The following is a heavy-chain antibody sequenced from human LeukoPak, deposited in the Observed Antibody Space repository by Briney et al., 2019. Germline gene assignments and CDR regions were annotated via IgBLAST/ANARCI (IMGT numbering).Heavy chain of an antibody. Sequence: GGSLRLSCAASGFTFSDYYMTWVRQAPGKGLEWVAVISYDGSNKYYADSVKGRFTISRDNSKNTLYLQLNSLRAEDTAVYYCAKTGGPWDWGQGTLVTVSS. CDR1: GFTFSDYY. CDR2: ISYDGSNK. J-gene: IGHJ4*02. D-gene: IGHD7-27*01. CDR3: AKTGGPWD. V-gene: IGHV3-30*18.